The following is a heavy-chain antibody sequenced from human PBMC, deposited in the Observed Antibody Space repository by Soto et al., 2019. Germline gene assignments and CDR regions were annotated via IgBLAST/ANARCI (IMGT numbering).Heavy chain of an antibody. CDR1: GGSISSYY. CDR3: AREGPGNWLDP. CDR2: IYYSGST. J-gene: IGHJ5*02. V-gene: IGHV4-59*01. Sequence: PSETLSLTCTVSGGSISSYYWSWIRQPPGKGLEWIGYIYYSGSTNYNPSLKSRVTISVDTSKNQFSLKLSSVTAADTAVYYCAREGPGNWLDPWGQGTLVTVSS.